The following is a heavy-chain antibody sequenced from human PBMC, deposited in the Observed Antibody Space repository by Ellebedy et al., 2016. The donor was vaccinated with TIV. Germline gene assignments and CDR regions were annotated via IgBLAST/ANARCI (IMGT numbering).Heavy chain of an antibody. Sequence: PGGSLRLSCAASGFTFSSFWMTWVRQAPGKGLGWVANIKYDGSETYYADSVKGRFTISKDNAKNSLYLQMHSLRADDTAVYYCASGSSIAAPSGGWGQGTLVTVSS. CDR1: GFTFSSFW. CDR2: IKYDGSET. CDR3: ASGSSIAAPSGG. D-gene: IGHD6-6*01. V-gene: IGHV3-7*01. J-gene: IGHJ4*02.